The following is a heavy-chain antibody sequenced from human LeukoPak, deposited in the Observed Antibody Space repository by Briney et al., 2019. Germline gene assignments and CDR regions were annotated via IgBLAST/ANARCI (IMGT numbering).Heavy chain of an antibody. CDR2: INYSGST. CDR3: ARARDHSPYCTNGVCYNRYSSSSPLAGFDP. D-gene: IGHD2-8*01. V-gene: IGHV4-59*12. J-gene: IGHJ5*02. CDR1: SGTISSYY. Sequence: PSETLSLTCSVSSGTISSYYWSWIRQPPGKGLEWIGDINYSGSTNYNPSLKSRVTISVDMSKNQFSLKLSSVTAADTAVYYCARARDHSPYCTNGVCYNRYSSSSPLAGFDPWGQGTLVTVSS.